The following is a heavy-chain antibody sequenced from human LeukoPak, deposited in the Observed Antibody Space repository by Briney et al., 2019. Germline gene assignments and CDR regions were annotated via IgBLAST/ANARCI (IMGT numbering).Heavy chain of an antibody. D-gene: IGHD6-19*01. V-gene: IGHV3-7*01. CDR3: ARDGAGGQWLAAAFDY. Sequence: GGSLRLSCAASGFTFSSDWMSWVRQAPGKGLGWVANIKQDGSEKYYVDSVKGRFTISRDNAKNSLYLQMNSLRAEDTAVYYCARDGAGGQWLAAAFDYWGQGTLVTVSS. CDR1: GFTFSSDW. CDR2: IKQDGSEK. J-gene: IGHJ4*02.